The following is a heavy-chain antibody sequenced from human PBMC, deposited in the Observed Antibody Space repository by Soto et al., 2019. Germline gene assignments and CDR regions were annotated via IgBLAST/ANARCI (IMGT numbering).Heavy chain of an antibody. V-gene: IGHV1-69*08. CDR3: ARDYEGLLWFGELLSGFDP. CDR2: IIPILGIA. Sequence: QVQLVQSGAEVKKPGSSVKVSCKASGGTFSSYTISWVRQAPGQGLEWMGRIIPILGIANYAQKFQGRVTITADKSTSTAYMELSSLRSEDTAVYYCARDYEGLLWFGELLSGFDPLGQGTLVTVSS. D-gene: IGHD3-10*01. CDR1: GGTFSSYT. J-gene: IGHJ5*02.